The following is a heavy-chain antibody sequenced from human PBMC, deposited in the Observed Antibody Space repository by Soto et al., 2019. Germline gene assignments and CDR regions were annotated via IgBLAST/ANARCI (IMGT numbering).Heavy chain of an antibody. V-gene: IGHV3-53*01. CDR3: ARHRHPRGTVGATSPLDP. D-gene: IGHD1-26*01. Sequence: PGESLKISCAISGFSASSNCLSWVRQAPGKGLEWVSVHYSGGSTYYADSVQGRFTISRDKSNNTLYLQMRRVRAEDTAVYFCARHRHPRGTVGATSPLDPWGQGTQVTVSS. J-gene: IGHJ5*02. CDR1: GFSASSNC. CDR2: HYSGGST.